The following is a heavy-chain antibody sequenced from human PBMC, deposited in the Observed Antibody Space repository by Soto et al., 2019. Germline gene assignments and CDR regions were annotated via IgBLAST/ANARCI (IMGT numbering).Heavy chain of an antibody. CDR2: IKSKIDGGTT. D-gene: IGHD2-15*01. J-gene: IGHJ4*02. CDR1: GLTFSGAW. CDR3: TTDDSRWSF. Sequence: EVQLVESGGGLVKPGGSLRLSCEVSGLTFSGAWLSWVRQAPGKGLEWVGRIKSKIDGGTTDYAAPVQGRFTISRDDSKNTQYLQMNSLKPEDTAVYFCTTDDSRWSFWGQGTLVTVSS. V-gene: IGHV3-15*01.